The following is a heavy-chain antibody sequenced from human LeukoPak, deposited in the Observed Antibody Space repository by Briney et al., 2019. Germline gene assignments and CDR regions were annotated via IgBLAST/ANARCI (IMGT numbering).Heavy chain of an antibody. V-gene: IGHV1-69*05. CDR2: IIPIFGTA. D-gene: IGHD2-15*01. CDR1: RGTFSSYA. J-gene: IGHJ4*02. CDR3: ASGSSPPSYFDY. Sequence: ASVKVSCKASRGTFSSYAISVVPQAPGQGLEGMGRIIPIFGTAKYAQKFQGRVTITTDESTSTAYMELSSLRSEDTAVYYCASGSSPPSYFDYWGQGTLVTVSS.